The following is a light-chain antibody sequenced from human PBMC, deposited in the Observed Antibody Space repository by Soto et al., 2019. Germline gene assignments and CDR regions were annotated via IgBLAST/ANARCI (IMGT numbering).Light chain of an antibody. V-gene: IGKV1-5*01. J-gene: IGKJ1*01. CDR3: QQYKSYST. CDR1: QSVSTW. CDR2: DVS. Sequence: DIQLTQSPSTLSASVGDRVTITCRASQSVSTWLAWYQQKPGRAPRLLIYDVSNLESGVPSRFSGTGSGTEFTLTITSLQPEDFAIYICQQYKSYSTFGRGTKVDIK.